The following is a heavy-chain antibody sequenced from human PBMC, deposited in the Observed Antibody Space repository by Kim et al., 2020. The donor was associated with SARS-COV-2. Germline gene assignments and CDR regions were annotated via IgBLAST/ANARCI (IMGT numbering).Heavy chain of an antibody. J-gene: IGHJ4*02. CDR3: TSKSYYDSSSSYYADW. Sequence: SETLSLTCAVADHSTSSGYYWGWIRQPPGKGPEGFGSIHQSGVTYYNPSLKSRVFISIDTSKNQFSLRLNSVTAADTAVYYCTSKSYYDSSSSYYADWWGQGTLVTVSS. V-gene: IGHV4-38-2*01. CDR2: IHQSGVT. CDR1: DHSTSSGYY. D-gene: IGHD3-22*01.